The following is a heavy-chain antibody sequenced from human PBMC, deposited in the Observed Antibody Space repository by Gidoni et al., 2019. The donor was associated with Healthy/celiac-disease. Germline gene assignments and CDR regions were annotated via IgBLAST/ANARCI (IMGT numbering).Heavy chain of an antibody. J-gene: IGHJ4*02. V-gene: IGHV3-30-3*01. CDR2: ISYDGSNK. Sequence: VQLVESGGGVVQPGRSLRLSCAAAGFTFSSYAMHWVRQAPGKGLEWVAVISYDGSNKYYADSVKGRFTISRDNSKNTLYLQMNSLRAEDTAVYYCARDGGLDVGAMGYWGQGTLVTASS. CDR3: ARDGGLDVGAMGY. CDR1: GFTFSSYA. D-gene: IGHD1-26*01.